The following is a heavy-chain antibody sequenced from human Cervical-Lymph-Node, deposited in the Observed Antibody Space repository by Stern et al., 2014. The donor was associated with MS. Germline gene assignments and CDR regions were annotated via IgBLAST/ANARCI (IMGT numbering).Heavy chain of an antibody. CDR1: GGTTHDYY. Sequence: VQLVESGPGLVKPSETLSLTCTVSGGTTHDYYWTWIRQPPGKGLEWIGYVSHSGDPNYNPSLKSRVTMSVDTSKNQFSLNLTSVTAADTAVYYCGRDPDYWGQGTLVAVSS. CDR3: GRDPDY. J-gene: IGHJ4*02. V-gene: IGHV4-59*01. CDR2: VSHSGDP.